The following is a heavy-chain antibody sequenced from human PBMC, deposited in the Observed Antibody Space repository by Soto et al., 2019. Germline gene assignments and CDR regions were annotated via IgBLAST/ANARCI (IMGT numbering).Heavy chain of an antibody. CDR2: IIPIFGTA. D-gene: IGHD3-9*01. CDR1: GGTFSSYA. CDR3: ARDGFNDDISPGHRFYNGFDP. J-gene: IGHJ5*02. Sequence: QVQLVQSGAEVKKPGSSVKVSCKASGGTFSSYAISWVRQAPGQGLEWMGGIIPIFGTANYAQKFQGRVTITADESTSTAYMELSSLRSEDTAVYYVARDGFNDDISPGHRFYNGFDPWGQGTLVTVSS. V-gene: IGHV1-69*01.